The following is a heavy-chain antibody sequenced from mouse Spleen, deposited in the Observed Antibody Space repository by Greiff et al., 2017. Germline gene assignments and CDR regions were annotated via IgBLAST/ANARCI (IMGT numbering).Heavy chain of an antibody. Sequence: VQLQQPGAELVKPGASVKLSCKASGYTFTSYWMQWVKQRPGQGLGWIGEIDPSDSYTNYNQKFKGKATLTVDTSSSTAYMQLSSLTSEDSAVYYCARKDFDYWGQGTTLTVSS. V-gene: IGHV1-50*01. CDR2: IDPSDSYT. CDR3: ARKDFDY. J-gene: IGHJ2*01. CDR1: GYTFTSYW.